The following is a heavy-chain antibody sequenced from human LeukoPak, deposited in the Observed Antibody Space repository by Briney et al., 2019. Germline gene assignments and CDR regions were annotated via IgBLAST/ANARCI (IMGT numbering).Heavy chain of an antibody. CDR2: IDPISGGT. CDR1: GYTFTGYY. V-gene: IGHV1-2*02. D-gene: IGHD1-1*01. J-gene: IGHJ4*02. Sequence: GASVKVPCKASGYTFTGYYIHWLRQAPAQGLEWMGWIDPISGGTNYAQKFQDTITMTRDKSIATAYMEVRRLNSDDTAAYYCARSGFTTGFYLDFWGQGTLVAVSS. CDR3: ARSGFTTGFYLDF.